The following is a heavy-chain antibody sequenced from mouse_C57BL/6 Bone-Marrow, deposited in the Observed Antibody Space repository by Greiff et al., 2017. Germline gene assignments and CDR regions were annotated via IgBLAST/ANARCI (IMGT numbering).Heavy chain of an antibody. V-gene: IGHV5-4*03. Sequence: DVKLVESGGGLVKPGGSLKLSCAASGFTFSSYAMSWVRQTPEKRLEWVATISAGGCYTYYPDTVKGRFTIARDNAKNNLYLQMSHLKSEDRAMYYWARVWGAPLRRLRWAIDFWGQGTLVTVSS. CDR3: ARVWGAPLRRLRWAIDF. CDR2: ISAGGCYT. D-gene: IGHD2-2*01. J-gene: IGHJ4*01. CDR1: GFTFSSYA.